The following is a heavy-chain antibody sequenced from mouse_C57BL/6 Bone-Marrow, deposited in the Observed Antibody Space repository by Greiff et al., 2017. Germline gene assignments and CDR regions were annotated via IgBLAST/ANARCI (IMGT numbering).Heavy chain of an antibody. CDR3: ARHEEDYSNPWFAD. D-gene: IGHD2-5*01. Sequence: VKLVESGAELVKPGASVKLSCKASGYTFTEYTIHWVKQRSGQGLEWIGWFYPGSGSITYNEKFKDKATLTADKSSSTVYMELSRLTSEDSAVYFCARHEEDYSNPWFADWGQGTLVTVSA. CDR1: GYTFTEYT. CDR2: FYPGSGSI. V-gene: IGHV1-62-2*01. J-gene: IGHJ3*01.